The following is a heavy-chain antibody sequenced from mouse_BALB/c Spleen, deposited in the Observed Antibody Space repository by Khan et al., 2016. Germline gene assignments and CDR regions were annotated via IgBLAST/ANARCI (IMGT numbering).Heavy chain of an antibody. J-gene: IGHJ3*01. V-gene: IGHV6-6*02. CDR2: IRLKSNNYAT. CDR3: TTGFAY. Sequence: EVQLEVSGGGLVQPGGSMKLSCVASGFTFSNYWMNWVRQSPEKGLEWVAEIRLKSNNYATHYTESVKGRFTISRDDSKSSVYLQMNNLRAEDTCIYYCTTGFAYWGQGTLVTVSA. CDR1: GFTFSNYW.